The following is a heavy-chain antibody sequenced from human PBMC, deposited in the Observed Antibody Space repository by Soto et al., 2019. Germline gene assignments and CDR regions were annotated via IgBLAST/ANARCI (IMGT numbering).Heavy chain of an antibody. Sequence: PGGSLRLSCAASGLTFSSYAMSWVRQAPGKGLEWVSAISGSGGSTYYADSVKGRFTISRDNSKNTLYLQMNSLRAEDTAVYYCAKGVIRGDFWSGYPVASYMDVWGKGTTVTVSS. V-gene: IGHV3-23*01. CDR2: ISGSGGST. D-gene: IGHD3-3*01. J-gene: IGHJ6*03. CDR1: GLTFSSYA. CDR3: AKGVIRGDFWSGYPVASYMDV.